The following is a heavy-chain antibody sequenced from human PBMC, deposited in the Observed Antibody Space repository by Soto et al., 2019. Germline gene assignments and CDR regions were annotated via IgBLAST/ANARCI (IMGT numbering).Heavy chain of an antibody. CDR3: AKDTAGMDFCDF. J-gene: IGHJ4*02. V-gene: IGHV4-30-4*01. CDR1: GGSISSGDYY. D-gene: IGHD6-13*01. CDR2: IYYSGST. Sequence: SETLSLTCTVSGGSISSGDYYWSWIRQPPGKGLEWIGYIYYSGSTYYNPSLKSRVTISVDTSKNQFSLKLSSVTAADTAVYYCAKDTAGMDFCDFWGQGILVTVSS.